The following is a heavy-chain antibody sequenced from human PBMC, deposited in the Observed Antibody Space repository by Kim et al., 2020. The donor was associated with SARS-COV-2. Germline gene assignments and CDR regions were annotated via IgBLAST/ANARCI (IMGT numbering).Heavy chain of an antibody. CDR1: GFTFSQYT. D-gene: IGHD3-16*01. CDR3: ARDREPCEARGVYVKCFVEPYAMDV. V-gene: IGHV3-30*04. CDR2: ILYDGSHE. J-gene: IGHJ6*02. Sequence: GGSLRLSCTASGFTFSQYTLHWVRHVPGKGLEWVAFILYDGSHEKFADSVKGRFTISRDNSKNTVSLVVSSLREEDTATYFCARDREPCEARGVYVKCFVEPYAMDVWGQGTTVIVSS.